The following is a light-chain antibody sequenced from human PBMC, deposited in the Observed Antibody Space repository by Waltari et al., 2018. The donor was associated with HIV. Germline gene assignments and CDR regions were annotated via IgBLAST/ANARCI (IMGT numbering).Light chain of an antibody. CDR1: SSDVGGYNY. J-gene: IGLJ3*02. Sequence: QSALTQPRSVSGSPGQSVTISCTGTSSDVGGYNYVSWYQQHPGKAPKLMIYDISKRPSGVPDRFSGSKSGNTASLTISGLQAEDEADYFCSSSTNSSPVVFGGGTKLTVL. CDR3: SSSTNSSPVV. CDR2: DIS. V-gene: IGLV2-11*01.